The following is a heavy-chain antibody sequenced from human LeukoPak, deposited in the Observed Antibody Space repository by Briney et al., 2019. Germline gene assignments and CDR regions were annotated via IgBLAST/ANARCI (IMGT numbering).Heavy chain of an antibody. CDR2: ISAEGRT. J-gene: IGHJ6*02. D-gene: IGHD3-16*01. Sequence: GGSLRLFCTASGFNIEKYAMHWVRQRPGRGLEWVGVISAEGRTDHADSVRGRFTIDRDNSKESLFLQMTSLRDEDTALYYCATWAFYHDLVVWGQGTTVTVSS. CDR1: GFNIEKYA. V-gene: IGHV3-43*02. CDR3: ATWAFYHDLVV.